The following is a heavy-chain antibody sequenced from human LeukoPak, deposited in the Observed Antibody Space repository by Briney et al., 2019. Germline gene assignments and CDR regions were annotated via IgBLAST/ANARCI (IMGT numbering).Heavy chain of an antibody. CDR1: GFIFSSYS. D-gene: IGHD4-11*01. V-gene: IGHV3-21*01. J-gene: IGHJ4*02. CDR2: ISSSSSYI. Sequence: PGGSLRLSYAASGFIFSSYSMNWVRQAPGKGLELVSSISSSSSYIYYADSVQGRFTISRDNAKNQLYLQMNSLRAEDTAVYYCARDLPYSNIGADYWGQGTLVTVSS. CDR3: ARDLPYSNIGADY.